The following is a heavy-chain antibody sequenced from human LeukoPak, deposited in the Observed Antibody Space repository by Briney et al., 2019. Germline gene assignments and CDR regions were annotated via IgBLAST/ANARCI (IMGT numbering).Heavy chain of an antibody. D-gene: IGHD4-23*01. CDR1: VFTFSTYA. CDR2: ICDDGKTE. V-gene: IGHV3-33*01. J-gene: IGHJ4*02. CDR3: ARAAVTMDIDY. Sequence: GRSLRLSCAVSVFTFSTYAMHWVRQAPGKGLEWVAVICDDGKTENYADSAQGRFTISRENAKNTLYLQINSLRAQETAIYYCARAAVTMDIDYWGQGALVTVSS.